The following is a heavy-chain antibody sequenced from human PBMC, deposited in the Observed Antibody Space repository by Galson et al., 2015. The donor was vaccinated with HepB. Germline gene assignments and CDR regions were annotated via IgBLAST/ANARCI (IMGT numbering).Heavy chain of an antibody. D-gene: IGHD2-15*01. CDR3: ARGSGGSSGHYGMDV. J-gene: IGHJ6*02. V-gene: IGHV1-18*04. CDR1: GYTFSNYG. Sequence: SVKVSCKASGYTFSNYGITWVRQAPGQGLEWMGWISAFYGNTNYAQNLQGRVTMTTDTSTSTAYMELRSLRSDDTAVYYCARGSGGSSGHYGMDVWGQGTSVTVSS. CDR2: ISAFYGNT.